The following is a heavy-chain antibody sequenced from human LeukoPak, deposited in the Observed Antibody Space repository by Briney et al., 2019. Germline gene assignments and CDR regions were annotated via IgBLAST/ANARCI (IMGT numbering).Heavy chain of an antibody. CDR2: INHSGST. CDR1: GGSFSGYY. CDR3: ARTRGGVVTRVRNYYYYYMDV. D-gene: IGHD4-23*01. V-gene: IGHV4-34*01. Sequence: PSGTLSLTCAVYGGSFSGYYWSWIRQPPGKGLEWIGEINHSGSTNYNPSLKSRVTISLDTSKNQFSLKLSSVTAADTAVYYCARTRGGVVTRVRNYYYYYMDVWGKGTTVTISS. J-gene: IGHJ6*03.